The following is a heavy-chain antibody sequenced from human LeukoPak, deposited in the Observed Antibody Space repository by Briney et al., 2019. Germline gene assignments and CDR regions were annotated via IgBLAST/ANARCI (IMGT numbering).Heavy chain of an antibody. V-gene: IGHV5-51*01. CDR3: ARDSSGYSLFDY. D-gene: IGHD3-22*01. J-gene: IGHJ4*02. CDR2: IYPGDSDT. CDR1: GYSFTTYW. Sequence: NRGESLKISCKGSGYSFTTYWIAWVRQMPGKGLEWMGIIYPGDSDTRYSPSFQGQVSISADKSISTAYLRWRSLKASDTAMYYCARDSSGYSLFDYWGQGTQVTVSS.